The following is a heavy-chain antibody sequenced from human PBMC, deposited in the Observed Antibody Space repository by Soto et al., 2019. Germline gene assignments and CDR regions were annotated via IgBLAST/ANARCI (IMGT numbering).Heavy chain of an antibody. D-gene: IGHD2-21*01. CDR2: ISGTGTFL. CDR3: ARGSVIDTGDALDI. J-gene: IGHJ3*02. CDR1: GFTFSRHS. Sequence: EVQLVESGGGLVKPGGSLRLSCAASGFTFSRHSMNWVRQAPGKGLEWVSCISGTGTFLYYSDSVKGRFTISRDDAKSSLYLQMNSLTAEDTAVYYCARGSVIDTGDALDIWGPGTRVTVS. V-gene: IGHV3-21*06.